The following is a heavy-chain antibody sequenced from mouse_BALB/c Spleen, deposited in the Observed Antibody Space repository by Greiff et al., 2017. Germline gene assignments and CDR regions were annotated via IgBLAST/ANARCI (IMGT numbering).Heavy chain of an antibody. CDR3: AKSYDGYYGGYAMDY. CDR2: ISSGGSYT. CDR1: GFTFSSYA. J-gene: IGHJ4*01. Sequence: EVNVVESGGGLVKPGGSLKLSCAASGFTFSSYAMSWVRQSPEKRLEWVAEISSGGSYTYYPDTVTGRFTISRDNAKNTLYLEMSSLRSEDTAMYYCAKSYDGYYGGYAMDYWGQGTSVTVSS. V-gene: IGHV5-9-4*01. D-gene: IGHD2-3*01.